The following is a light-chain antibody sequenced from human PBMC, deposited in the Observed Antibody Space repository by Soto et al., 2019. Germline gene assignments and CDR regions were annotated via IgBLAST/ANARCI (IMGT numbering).Light chain of an antibody. V-gene: IGKV3-15*01. CDR3: QQDNNWTYT. CDR1: QSVSSN. Sequence: EIVMTQSPATLSVSPGERATLSCRASQSVSSNLAWYQQKPGQAPRLIIYGASTRATGIPARFSGSGSGTEFTLTISSLQSEDFAVSYCQQDNNWTYTFCQRTKLEIK. J-gene: IGKJ2*01. CDR2: GAS.